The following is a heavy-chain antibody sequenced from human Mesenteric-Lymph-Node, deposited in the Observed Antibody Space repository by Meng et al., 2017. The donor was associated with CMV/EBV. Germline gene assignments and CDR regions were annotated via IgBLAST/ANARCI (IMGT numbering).Heavy chain of an antibody. Sequence: GGSLRLSCAASGFNFDDFVMHWVRQAPGKGLEWVSCINWNSELIGYVDSVKGRFTISRDNAKNSLYLQMNNLRAEDSALYYCVKDSLDYVNYPSHYGMGVWGQGTTVTVSS. CDR1: GFNFDDFV. V-gene: IGHV3-9*01. CDR2: INWNSELI. J-gene: IGHJ6*02. D-gene: IGHD3-10*02. CDR3: VKDSLDYVNYPSHYGMGV.